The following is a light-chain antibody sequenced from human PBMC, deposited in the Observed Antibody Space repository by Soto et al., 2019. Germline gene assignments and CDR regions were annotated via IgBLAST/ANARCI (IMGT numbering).Light chain of an antibody. CDR2: DVS. J-gene: IGKJ1*01. CDR3: PPYYIYWS. CDR1: QDIRKY. V-gene: IGKV1-33*01. Sequence: DIQMTQSPSDLSAPVGDSINIICQASQDIRKYLNWYQQKAGKLPKILIFDVSILASGVHSRFRGSGSGTEFTLTISSLQPEDFATYSCPPYYIYWSFGQGTKVDIK.